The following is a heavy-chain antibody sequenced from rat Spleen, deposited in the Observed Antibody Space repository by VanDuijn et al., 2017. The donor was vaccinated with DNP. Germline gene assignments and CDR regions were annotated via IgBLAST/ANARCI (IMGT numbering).Heavy chain of an antibody. Sequence: EVQLVESGGGLVQPGRSLKLSCAASGFTFSSYGMAWVRQAPKKGLEWVAYIGSPAYAPYYTDSVKGRFTISRDNAENTVYLQMSSLRSEDTATYYCASWAPIAPLSTSNYWGQGVMVTVSS. V-gene: IGHV5S13*01. CDR1: GFTFSSYG. CDR2: IGSPAYAP. J-gene: IGHJ2*01. CDR3: ASWAPIAPLSTSNY. D-gene: IGHD1-2*01.